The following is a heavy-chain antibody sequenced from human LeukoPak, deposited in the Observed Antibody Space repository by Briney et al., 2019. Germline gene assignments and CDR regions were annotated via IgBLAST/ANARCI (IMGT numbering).Heavy chain of an antibody. Sequence: GGSLRLSCAASGFSFSSYAMSWVRQAPGKGLEWVSAISGSGGSTYYADSVKGRFTISRDNSKNTLYLQMNSLRAEDTAVYYCAKAPYSGSYFDSNYYFDYWGQGTLVTVSS. CDR3: AKAPYSGSYFDSNYYFDY. J-gene: IGHJ4*02. V-gene: IGHV3-23*01. D-gene: IGHD1-26*01. CDR2: ISGSGGST. CDR1: GFSFSSYA.